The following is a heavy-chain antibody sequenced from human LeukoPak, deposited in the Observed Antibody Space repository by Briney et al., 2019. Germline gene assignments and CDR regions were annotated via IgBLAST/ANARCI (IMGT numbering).Heavy chain of an antibody. CDR1: GYTFTGYN. Sequence: ASVKVSCKASGYTFTGYNIHWVRHSPGQRLERMGWINRNIGGTNYAQKIQGIVTLTSDTAISTAYMDLSRLRSENTAVSYCYRDPQPGYCSGSSCYSYYYYYMDVWGKGTTVTVSS. D-gene: IGHD2-15*01. V-gene: IGHV1-2*02. CDR3: YRDPQPGYCSGSSCYSYYYYYMDV. CDR2: INRNIGGT. J-gene: IGHJ6*03.